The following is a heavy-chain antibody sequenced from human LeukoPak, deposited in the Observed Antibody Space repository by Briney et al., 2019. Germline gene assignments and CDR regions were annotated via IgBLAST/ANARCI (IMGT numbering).Heavy chain of an antibody. CDR2: IYYSGST. V-gene: IGHV4-39*01. CDR3: ARQLGYCSSTSCYADKVDY. Sequence: SETLSLTCTVSGGSISSSSYYWGWIRQPPGKGLEWIGSIYYSGSTYYNPSLKSRVTISVDPSKNQFSLKLSSVTAADTAVYYCARQLGYCSSTSCYADKVDYWGQGTLVTVSS. CDR1: GGSISSSSYY. D-gene: IGHD2-2*01. J-gene: IGHJ4*02.